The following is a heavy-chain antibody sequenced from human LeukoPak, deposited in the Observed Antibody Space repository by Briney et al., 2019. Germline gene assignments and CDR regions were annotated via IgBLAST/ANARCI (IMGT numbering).Heavy chain of an antibody. Sequence: TGGSLRLSCAASGFTFSSYWMSWVRQAPGKGLECVANIKQDGSEKYYVDSVKGRFTISRDNAKNSLYLQMNSLRAEDTAVYYCARARSGWSFLEYNWFDPWGQGTLVTVSS. D-gene: IGHD6-19*01. CDR1: GFTFSSYW. V-gene: IGHV3-7*03. CDR3: ARARSGWSFLEYNWFDP. CDR2: IKQDGSEK. J-gene: IGHJ5*02.